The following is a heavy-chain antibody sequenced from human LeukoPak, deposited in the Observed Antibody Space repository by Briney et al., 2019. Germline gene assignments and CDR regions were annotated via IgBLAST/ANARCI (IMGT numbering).Heavy chain of an antibody. CDR3: ARADRLVGGPYRTGP. J-gene: IGHJ4*02. V-gene: IGHV1-2*02. Sequence: ASVKVSCKTSGYSFIDYYMHWVRQAPGQGLEWMGWINPNSGRTSTAQKFQGRITMTRDTSITTVYMEVTWLTSDDTAIYYCARADRLVGGPYRTGPGGKGTLVTVSS. CDR2: INPNSGRT. D-gene: IGHD1-14*01. CDR1: GYSFIDYY.